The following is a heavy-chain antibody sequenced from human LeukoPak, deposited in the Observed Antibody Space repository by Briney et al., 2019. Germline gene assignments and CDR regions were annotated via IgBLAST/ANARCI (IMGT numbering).Heavy chain of an antibody. Sequence: GGSLRLSCTASGFTLSSYAMSWVRQAPGEGLKWVSTISGSADNTYYAEAVKGRFTISRDNSKNTMYLQMNSLRAEDTAVYYCAKRGFGCWGQGTLVTVSS. CDR3: AKRGFGC. J-gene: IGHJ4*02. CDR1: GFTLSSYA. V-gene: IGHV3-23*01. CDR2: ISGSADNT.